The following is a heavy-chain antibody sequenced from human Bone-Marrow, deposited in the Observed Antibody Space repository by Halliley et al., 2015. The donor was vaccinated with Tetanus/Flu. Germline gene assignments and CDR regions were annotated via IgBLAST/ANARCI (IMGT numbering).Heavy chain of an antibody. CDR1: GYTVRTYG. D-gene: IGHD2-15*01. Sequence: QLVQSGAEVKKPGASVKVSCKASGYTVRTYGIAWLRQAPGQGLEWMGWISASNVNTKYAQKFQGRVTVTTDTSTSTAYMELRSLRSDDTAVYYCASGPFYSAFDVWGQGSPVTVSS. V-gene: IGHV1-18*01. J-gene: IGHJ3*01. CDR3: ASGPFYSAFDV. CDR2: ISASNVNT.